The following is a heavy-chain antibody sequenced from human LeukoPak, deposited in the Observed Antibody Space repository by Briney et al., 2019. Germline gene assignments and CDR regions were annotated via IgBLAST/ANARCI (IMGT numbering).Heavy chain of an antibody. CDR1: GYTFTSYY. CDR3: ASISYDSSGYNTYYYGMDV. Sequence: ASVKVSCKASGYTFTSYYMHWVRQAPGQGLEWMGIINPSGGSTSYAQKFQGRVTMTRDTSISTAYMELSRLRSDDTAVYYCASISYDSSGYNTYYYGMDVWGQGTTVTVSS. CDR2: INPSGGST. V-gene: IGHV1-46*01. J-gene: IGHJ6*02. D-gene: IGHD3-22*01.